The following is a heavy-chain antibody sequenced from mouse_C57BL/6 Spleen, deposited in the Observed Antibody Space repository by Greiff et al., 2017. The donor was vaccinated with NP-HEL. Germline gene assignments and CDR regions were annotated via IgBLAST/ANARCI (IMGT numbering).Heavy chain of an antibody. V-gene: IGHV1-69*01. D-gene: IGHD2-1*01. J-gene: IGHJ1*03. CDR1: GYTYTSYW. CDR2: IDPSDSYT. Sequence: QVQLQQPGAELVMPGASVKLSCKASGYTYTSYWMHWVKQRPGQGLEWIGEIDPSDSYTNYNQKFKGKSTLTVDKSSSTAYMQLSSLTSEDSAVYYCARSIYYGNPYWYFDVWGTGTTVTVSS. CDR3: ARSIYYGNPYWYFDV.